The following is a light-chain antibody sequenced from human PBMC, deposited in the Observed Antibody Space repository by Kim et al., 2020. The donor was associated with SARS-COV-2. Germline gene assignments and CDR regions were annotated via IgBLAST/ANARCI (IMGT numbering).Light chain of an antibody. J-gene: IGKJ4*01. CDR3: QQRSNWPPLT. CDR1: QRVSSY. V-gene: IGKV3-11*01. Sequence: APGERAPLSGRASQRVSSYLAWYQQKPGQAPRLLIYDASNRATGIPARFSGSGSGTDFTLTISSLEPEDFAVYYCQQRSNWPPLTFGGGTKVDIK. CDR2: DAS.